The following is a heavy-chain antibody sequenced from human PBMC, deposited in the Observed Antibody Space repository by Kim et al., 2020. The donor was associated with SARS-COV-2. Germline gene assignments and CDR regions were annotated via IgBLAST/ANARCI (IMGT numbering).Heavy chain of an antibody. V-gene: IGHV4-59*08. J-gene: IGHJ3*02. D-gene: IGHD2-8*01. CDR1: GGSINSYF. CDR3: AMYDKRSFDI. Sequence: SETLSLTCTVSGGSINSYFWSWIRQPPGEGLEWIGYISDSGSTNYNPSLKSRLTISVDTSKKQFSLRLSSVTAADMAVYYCAMYDKRSFDIWGQGTMGTV. CDR2: ISDSGST.